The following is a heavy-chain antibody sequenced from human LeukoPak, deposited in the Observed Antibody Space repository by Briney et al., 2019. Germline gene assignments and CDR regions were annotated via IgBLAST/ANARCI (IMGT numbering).Heavy chain of an antibody. CDR2: IYYSGST. D-gene: IGHD5-18*01. CDR1: GGSISSYY. V-gene: IGHV4-59*01. CDR3: ARSYTAMVKGYYYYMDV. J-gene: IGHJ6*03. Sequence: KPSETLSLTYTDSGGSISSYYWSWIRQPPGKGLEWIRYIYYSGSTNYNPSLKSRVTISVDTSKNQFSLKLSSVTAADTAVYYCARSYTAMVKGYYYYMDVWGKGTTVTISS.